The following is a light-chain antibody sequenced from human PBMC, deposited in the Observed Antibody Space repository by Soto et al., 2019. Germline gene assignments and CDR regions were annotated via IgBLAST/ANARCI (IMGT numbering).Light chain of an antibody. CDR1: QSISSW. V-gene: IGKV1-5*03. CDR3: QHYGGMWT. Sequence: DIQMTQFPSTLSASVGDRVTITCRASQSISSWLAWYQQKPGKAPKLLIYKASTLKSGVPSRFSGIGSGTDFTLTISSLKPDDFATYCCQHYGGMWTFGQGTKVDIK. J-gene: IGKJ1*01. CDR2: KAS.